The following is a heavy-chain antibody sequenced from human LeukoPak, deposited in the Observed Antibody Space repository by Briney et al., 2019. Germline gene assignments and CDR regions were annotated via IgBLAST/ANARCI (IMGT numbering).Heavy chain of an antibody. CDR2: ISSSGSYV. D-gene: IGHD3-10*01. V-gene: IGHV3-21*01. J-gene: IGHJ4*02. Sequence: GGSLRLSCAASGFTFSNHGMNWVRQAPGKGLEWVSSISSSGSYVYYADSVKGRFTISRDNAKNSLYLQMNSLRAEDTAVYYCARDRVSMIRGVTAFDYWGQGTLVTVSS. CDR1: GFTFSNHG. CDR3: ARDRVSMIRGVTAFDY.